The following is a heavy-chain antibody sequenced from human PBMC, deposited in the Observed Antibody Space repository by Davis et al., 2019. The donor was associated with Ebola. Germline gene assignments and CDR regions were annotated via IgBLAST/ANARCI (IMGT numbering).Heavy chain of an antibody. J-gene: IGHJ6*02. CDR1: GFTFSSYW. V-gene: IGHV3-74*01. Sequence: PGGSLRLSCAASGFTFSSYWMHWVRQAPGKGLVWVSRINSDGSSTNYADSVKGRFTISRDNAKNTLYLQMNSLRAEDTAVYYCARLPVRGVIYYYYYGMGVWGQGTTVTVSS. CDR3: ARLPVRGVIYYYYYGMGV. D-gene: IGHD3-10*01. CDR2: INSDGSST.